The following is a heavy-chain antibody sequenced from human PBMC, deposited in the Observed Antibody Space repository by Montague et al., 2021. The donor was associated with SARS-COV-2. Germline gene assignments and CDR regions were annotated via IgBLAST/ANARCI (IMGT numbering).Heavy chain of an antibody. Sequence: SLKGRFTISRDNSRNTLYPQMNSLRAEDTAIYYCAKDREMDYSADYWGQGTLVTVSS. V-gene: IGHV3-23*01. J-gene: IGHJ4*02. D-gene: IGHD5-24*01. CDR3: AKDREMDYSADY.